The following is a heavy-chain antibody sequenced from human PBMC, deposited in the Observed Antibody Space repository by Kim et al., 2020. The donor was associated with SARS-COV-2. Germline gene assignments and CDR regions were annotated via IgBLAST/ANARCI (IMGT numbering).Heavy chain of an antibody. Sequence: SETLSLTCTVSCGSISSYYWSWIRQPPGKGLEWIGYIYYSGSTNYNPSLKSRVTISVDTSKNQFSLKLSSVTAADTAVYYCARAAGYGDYVLEGGGFDYWGQGTLVTVSS. D-gene: IGHD4-17*01. CDR2: IYYSGST. CDR1: CGSISSYY. J-gene: IGHJ4*02. CDR3: ARAAGYGDYVLEGGGFDY. V-gene: IGHV4-59*01.